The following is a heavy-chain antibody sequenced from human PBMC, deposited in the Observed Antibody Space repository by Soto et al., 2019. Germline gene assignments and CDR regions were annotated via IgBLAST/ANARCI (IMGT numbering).Heavy chain of an antibody. Sequence: GGSLILSCAASGFTLSSFGMHWVRQAPGKGLEWVALISYDGSDKYYADSVKGRFTISRDNSKSTLYLQMNSLRAEDTAVYYCAKDRGWYGGTSDYWGQGALVNVSS. CDR2: ISYDGSDK. CDR3: AKDRGWYGGTSDY. CDR1: GFTLSSFG. J-gene: IGHJ4*02. D-gene: IGHD1-26*01. V-gene: IGHV3-30*18.